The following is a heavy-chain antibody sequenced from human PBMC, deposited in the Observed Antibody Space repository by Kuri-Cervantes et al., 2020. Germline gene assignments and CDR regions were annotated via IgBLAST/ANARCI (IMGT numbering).Heavy chain of an antibody. J-gene: IGHJ4*02. V-gene: IGHV4-38-2*01. CDR1: GYSISSDYY. Sequence: SETLSLTCAVSGYSISSDYYWNWIRQPPGKGLEWIGEIYHSGRTNYNPSLKSRVTISVDTSKNQFSLRLSSVTAADTAVYYCARGLIHAAGYGYFDYWGQGSLVTVSS. CDR3: ARGLIHAAGYGYFDY. D-gene: IGHD3-9*01. CDR2: IYHSGRT.